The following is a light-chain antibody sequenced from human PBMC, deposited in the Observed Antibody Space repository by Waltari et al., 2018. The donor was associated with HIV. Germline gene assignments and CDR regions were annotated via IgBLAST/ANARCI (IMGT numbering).Light chain of an antibody. CDR1: ALPKQF. CDR3: ESADDSGDHWV. V-gene: IGLV3-25*03. J-gene: IGLJ3*02. CDR2: KDN. Sequence: SYELTQPPSVSVSPGQTATITCSGDALPKQFASWYQQKAGQAPLMVSYKDNERPSGIPDRFSGSMSGATVMLIISGVLPEDEAVYYCESADDSGDHWVFGGGTKLSVL.